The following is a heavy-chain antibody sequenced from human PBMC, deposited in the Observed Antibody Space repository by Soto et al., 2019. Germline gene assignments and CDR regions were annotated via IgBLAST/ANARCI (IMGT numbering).Heavy chain of an antibody. CDR1: GYTFNRYA. CDR2: ITGDTLEA. V-gene: IGHV1-18*01. CDR3: GRDRPNDH. Sequence: QVQLVQSGAEVRKPGASVTVSCKASGYTFNRYAISWLRQAPGQGPEWMGWITGDTLEASYARKFQGRVTLTRNTTTRTVYLEVRSLGDDDTGGFYLGRDRPNDHRGQGTLVPVSS. J-gene: IGHJ4*01.